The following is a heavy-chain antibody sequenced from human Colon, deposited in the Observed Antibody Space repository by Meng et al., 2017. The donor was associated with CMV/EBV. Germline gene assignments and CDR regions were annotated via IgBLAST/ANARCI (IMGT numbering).Heavy chain of an antibody. D-gene: IGHD2-2*02. J-gene: IGHJ6*02. CDR3: ARDLVVPAAIVYYYYYGMDV. CDR2: ISSSGSTI. Sequence: GESLRLSCAASGFTFSDYYMSWIRQAPGKGLEWVSYISSSGSTIYYADSVKGRFTISRDNAKNSLYLQMNSLRAEDTAVYYCARDLVVPAAIVYYYYYGMDVWGQGTTVTVSS. V-gene: IGHV3-11*01. CDR1: GFTFSDYY.